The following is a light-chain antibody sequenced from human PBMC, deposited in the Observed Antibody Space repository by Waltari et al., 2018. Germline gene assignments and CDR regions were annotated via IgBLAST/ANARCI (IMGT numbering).Light chain of an antibody. CDR3: QQYNNWPPGT. V-gene: IGKV3-15*01. Sequence: ETVVTQSPATLSVSPGERATLSCTTSQSIGISLAWYQQKPGQAHRLLIYRASTRATGSPARFSGSGSETEFTLTISSLQSEDFAVYYCQQYNNWPPGTFGQGTKVEI. CDR1: QSIGIS. J-gene: IGKJ1*01. CDR2: RAS.